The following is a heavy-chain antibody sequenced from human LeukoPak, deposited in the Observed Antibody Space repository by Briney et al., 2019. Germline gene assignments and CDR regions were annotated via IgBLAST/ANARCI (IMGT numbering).Heavy chain of an antibody. V-gene: IGHV4-59*08. CDR2: IYYSGST. J-gene: IGHJ6*03. CDR1: GGSISSYY. CDR3: ARSSGWYYYYYMDV. Sequence: PSETLSLTCTVSGGSISSYYWSWIRQPPGKGLEWIGYIYYSGSTNYNPSLKSRVTISVDTSKNQFSLKLSSVTAADTAVYYCARSSGWYYYYYMDVWGKGTTVTVSS. D-gene: IGHD6-19*01.